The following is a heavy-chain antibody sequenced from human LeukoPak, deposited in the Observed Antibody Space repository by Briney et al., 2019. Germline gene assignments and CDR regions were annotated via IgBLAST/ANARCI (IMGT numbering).Heavy chain of an antibody. J-gene: IGHJ6*02. Sequence: HGASVKVSCKASGYTFTSYDINWVRQDTGQGLEWRGWMNPNSGNTGYAQKFQGRVTITRNTSISTAYMELSSLRSEDTAVYYCARDSPQPIVVVPAATRYYYYGMDVWGQGTTVTVSS. CDR3: ARDSPQPIVVVPAATRYYYYGMDV. D-gene: IGHD2-2*01. V-gene: IGHV1-8*03. CDR1: GYTFTSYD. CDR2: MNPNSGNT.